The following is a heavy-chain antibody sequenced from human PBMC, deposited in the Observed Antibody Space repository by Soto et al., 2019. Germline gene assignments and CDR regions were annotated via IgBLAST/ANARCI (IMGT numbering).Heavy chain of an antibody. Sequence: SETLSLTCTVSGGSISSYYWSWIRQPPGKGLEWIGYIYYSGSTNYNPSLKSRVTISVDTSKNQFSLKLSSVTAADTAVYYCARDLAGSAFWDYWGQGTLVTVSS. V-gene: IGHV4-59*01. D-gene: IGHD3-10*01. CDR3: ARDLAGSAFWDY. CDR2: IYYSGST. CDR1: GGSISSYY. J-gene: IGHJ4*02.